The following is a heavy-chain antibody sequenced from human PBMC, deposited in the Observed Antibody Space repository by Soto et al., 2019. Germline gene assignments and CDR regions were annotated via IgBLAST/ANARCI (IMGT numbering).Heavy chain of an antibody. V-gene: IGHV3-11*04. J-gene: IGHJ4*02. Sequence: GGSLRLSCAASGFTFSDYYMSWIRQAPGKGLGWVSYISSSSAIYYADSVKGRFTISRDNAKNSVYLQMNSLRDEDTAVYFCVRGFRNANDPYWGQGTLVTVSS. CDR2: ISSSSAI. D-gene: IGHD1-1*01. CDR1: GFTFSDYY. CDR3: VRGFRNANDPY.